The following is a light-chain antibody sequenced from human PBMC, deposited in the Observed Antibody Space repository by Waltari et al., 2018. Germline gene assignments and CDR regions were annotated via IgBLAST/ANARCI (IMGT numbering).Light chain of an antibody. Sequence: DIQMTQSPSTLSASVGDRVTITCRASENFSTWLAWYQQKPGKAPKLLLYKASTLRSGAPLRFSGSGSGTEFSLTISSLQPDDFATYYCQQSYTYSYTFGQGTKLEIK. J-gene: IGKJ2*01. CDR3: QQSYTYSYT. CDR1: ENFSTW. V-gene: IGKV1-5*03. CDR2: KAS.